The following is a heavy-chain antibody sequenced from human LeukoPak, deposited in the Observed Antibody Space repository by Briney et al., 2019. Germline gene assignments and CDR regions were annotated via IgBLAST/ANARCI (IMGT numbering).Heavy chain of an antibody. D-gene: IGHD2-2*01. CDR2: ISYSGST. CDR3: ARETYQLLSGYYYYYMDV. J-gene: IGHJ6*03. Sequence: SETLSLTCTVSGGSISSYYWTWIRQPPGKGLEWIGYISYSGSTNYNPSLKSRVTISEDTSKTQFSLKLSSVTAADTAVYYCARETYQLLSGYYYYYMDVWGKGTTVTVSS. CDR1: GGSISSYY. V-gene: IGHV4-59*12.